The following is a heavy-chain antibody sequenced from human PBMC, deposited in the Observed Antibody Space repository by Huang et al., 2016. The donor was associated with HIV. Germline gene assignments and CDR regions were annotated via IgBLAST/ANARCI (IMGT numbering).Heavy chain of an antibody. V-gene: IGHV4-39*01. D-gene: IGHD3-3*01. CDR1: GGSINTGRYY. Sequence: QMRFQESGPGLVKPSGTLSLTCNVSGGSINTGRYYWGWIRQPPGKGLEWVGSLYYTGKRHYDPALKGRLTMSADTSKNQFSLNLGSVAAADTAIYYCARNHDFWRGSMFAISYFDVWGRGTLVTVAS. CDR2: LYYTGKR. J-gene: IGHJ2*01. CDR3: ARNHDFWRGSMFAISYFDV.